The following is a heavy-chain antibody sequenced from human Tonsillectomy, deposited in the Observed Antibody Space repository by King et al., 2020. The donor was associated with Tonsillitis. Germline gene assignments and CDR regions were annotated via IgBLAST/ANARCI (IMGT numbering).Heavy chain of an antibody. J-gene: IGHJ4*02. CDR2: SRNKAKSHTT. CDR1: GFTFSDHY. CDR3: ASGGVGAADH. D-gene: IGHD1-26*01. V-gene: IGHV3-72*01. Sequence: VQLVESGGGLVQPGGSLRLSCAASGFTFSDHYMDWVRQAPGKGLEWGGRSRNKAKSHTTEYAASVKGRFTISRDDLQNSVYLETNSLKIEDTALYYWASGGVGAADHWGQGTLVTVSS.